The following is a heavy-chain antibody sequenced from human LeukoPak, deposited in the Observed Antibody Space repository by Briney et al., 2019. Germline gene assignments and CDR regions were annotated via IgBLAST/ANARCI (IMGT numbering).Heavy chain of an antibody. CDR1: GFTFSGSP. Sequence: GGSLILSCAASGFTFSGSPILWVRQASGKGLEWVGRIRSKADNYATAYAASVQGRCTISRDDSKSTAYLRLNSLKTEDTAVYYCTQSNYWGQGALVTVSS. J-gene: IGHJ4*02. CDR2: IRSKADNYAT. CDR3: TQSNY. V-gene: IGHV3-73*01.